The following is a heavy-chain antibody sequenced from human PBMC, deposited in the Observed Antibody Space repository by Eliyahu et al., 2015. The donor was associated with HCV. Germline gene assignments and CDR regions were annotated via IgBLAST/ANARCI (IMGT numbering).Heavy chain of an antibody. Sequence: EVQVVESGGGLVQPGRSLRLSCXASGFTFGDYAMSWVXRAPGKGLGWVGFIRSKVYGGTTEYAASVKGRFIISRDDSKRIAYLQMNSLKTEDTAVYFCTRDTSLAGGGSAGFFYYGMDVWGQGTTVTVSS. CDR2: IRSKVYGGTT. CDR3: TRDTSLAGGGSAGFFYYGMDV. V-gene: IGHV3-49*04. CDR1: GFTFGDYA. J-gene: IGHJ6*02. D-gene: IGHD1-26*01.